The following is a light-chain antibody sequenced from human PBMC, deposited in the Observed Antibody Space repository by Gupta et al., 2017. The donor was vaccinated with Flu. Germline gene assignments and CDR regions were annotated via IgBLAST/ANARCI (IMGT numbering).Light chain of an antibody. CDR2: MSS. J-gene: IGKJ5*01. Sequence: PSTLSASVGGRVTITCRASQSISSWLAWYQRKPGKAPNLLIYMSSSLHSGVPSRFSGSGSGTEFTLTITSLQPEDFAIYNCQQDSNYPVTFGQGT. CDR1: QSISSW. V-gene: IGKV1-5*03. CDR3: QQDSNYPVT.